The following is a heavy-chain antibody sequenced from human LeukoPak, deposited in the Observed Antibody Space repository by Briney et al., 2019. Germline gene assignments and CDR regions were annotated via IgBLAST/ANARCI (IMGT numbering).Heavy chain of an antibody. CDR1: GYTFTSYG. D-gene: IGHD3-10*01. CDR2: ISAYNGNT. CDR3: VREKVELTMVRGVIINDAFDI. Sequence: GASVKVSCKASGYTFTSYGISWVRQAPGQGLEWMGWISAYNGNTNYAQKLQGRVTMTTDTSTSTAYMELRSLRSDDTAVYYCVREKVELTMVRGVIINDAFDIWGQGTMVTVSS. J-gene: IGHJ3*02. V-gene: IGHV1-18*01.